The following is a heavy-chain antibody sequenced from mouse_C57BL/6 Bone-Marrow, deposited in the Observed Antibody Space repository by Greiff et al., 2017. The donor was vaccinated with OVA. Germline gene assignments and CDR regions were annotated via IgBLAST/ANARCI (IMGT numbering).Heavy chain of an antibody. D-gene: IGHD1-1*01. CDR1: GYTFTSYW. CDR3: AGRGGSSYDYFDY. Sequence: QVQLQQSGAELVKPGASVKLSCKASGYTFTSYWMHWVKQRPGQGLEWIGMIHPKSGSTNYNEKFKSKATLTVDQSSSTAYMQLSSLTSEDSAVYYCAGRGGSSYDYFDYWGQGTTLTVSS. CDR2: IHPKSGST. J-gene: IGHJ2*01. V-gene: IGHV1-64*01.